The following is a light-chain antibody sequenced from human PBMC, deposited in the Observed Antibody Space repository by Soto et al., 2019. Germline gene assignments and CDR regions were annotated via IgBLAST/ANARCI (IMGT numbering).Light chain of an antibody. V-gene: IGKV3-15*01. CDR1: QSVSSN. CDR2: GAS. J-gene: IGKJ4*01. CDR3: QHYNNWPLT. Sequence: EIVMTQSPVTLSVSPGERATLSCRASQSVSSNLAWYQQKPGQAPRPLIYGASTRAPGIPARFSGSGSGTEFTLTISSLQSEDFAVYYCQHYNNWPLTFGGGTKVEIK.